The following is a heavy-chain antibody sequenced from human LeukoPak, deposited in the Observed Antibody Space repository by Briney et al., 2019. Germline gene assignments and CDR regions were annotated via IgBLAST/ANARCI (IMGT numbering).Heavy chain of an antibody. J-gene: IGHJ3*02. CDR3: AKSSGVTIFGVVDNAFDI. CDR2: ISYDGSNK. CDR1: GFTFSSYA. V-gene: IGHV3-30-3*01. Sequence: GGSLRLSCAASGFTFSSYAMHWVRQAPGKGLEWVAVISYDGSNKYYADSVKGRFTISRDNSKNTLYLQMNSLRAEDTAVYYCAKSSGVTIFGVVDNAFDIWGQGTMVTVSS. D-gene: IGHD3-3*01.